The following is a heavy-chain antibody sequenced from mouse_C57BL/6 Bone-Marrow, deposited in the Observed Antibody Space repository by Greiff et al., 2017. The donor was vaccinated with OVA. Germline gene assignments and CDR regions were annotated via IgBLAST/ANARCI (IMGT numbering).Heavy chain of an antibody. CDR1: GFNFTDDY. D-gene: IGHD2-1*01. CDR2: IDPENGDT. CDR3: TSIYYGND. J-gene: IGHJ2*01. V-gene: IGHV14-4*01. Sequence: VQLQQSGAELVRPGASVKLSCTASGFNFTDDYMHWVKQRPEQGLEWIGWIDPENGDTEYASKFQGKATITADTSSNTAYLQLSSLTSEDTAVYYCTSIYYGNDWGQGTTLTVSS.